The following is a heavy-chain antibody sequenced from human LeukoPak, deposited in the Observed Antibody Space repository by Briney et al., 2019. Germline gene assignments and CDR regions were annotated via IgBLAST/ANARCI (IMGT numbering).Heavy chain of an antibody. J-gene: IGHJ4*02. CDR3: ARDLTVPVYFDY. Sequence: GGSLRLSCAASGFTFNSYSMNWVRQAPGKGLEWVSFISGSSTYIYYADSVKGRFTISKDNARNSLYLQMNSLRAEDTAVYYCARDLTVPVYFDYWGQGTLVTVSS. CDR2: ISGSSTYI. V-gene: IGHV3-21*01. D-gene: IGHD4-17*01. CDR1: GFTFNSYS.